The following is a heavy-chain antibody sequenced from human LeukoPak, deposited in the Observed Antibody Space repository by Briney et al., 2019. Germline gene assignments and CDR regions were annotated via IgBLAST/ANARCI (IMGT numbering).Heavy chain of an antibody. CDR1: GGSISSYY. CDR3: AREDTTDGLKRHFDY. Sequence: PSETLSLTCTVSGGSISSYYWSWIRQPAGKGLEWIGRIYTSGSTNYNPSLKSRVTMSVDTSKNQFSLKLSSVTAADTAVYYCAREDTTDGLKRHFDYWGQGTLVTVSS. CDR2: IYTSGST. J-gene: IGHJ4*02. D-gene: IGHD4-17*01. V-gene: IGHV4-4*07.